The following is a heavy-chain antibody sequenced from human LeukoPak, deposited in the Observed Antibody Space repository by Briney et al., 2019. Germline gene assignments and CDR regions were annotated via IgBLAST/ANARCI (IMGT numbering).Heavy chain of an antibody. Sequence: SETLSLTCAVYGGCFSGYYWSWIRQPPGKGLEWIGEINHSGSTNYNPSLKSRVTISVDTSKNQFSLKLSSVTAADTAVYYCARERNANDYWGQGTLVTVSS. CDR1: GGCFSGYY. J-gene: IGHJ4*02. CDR2: INHSGST. D-gene: IGHD1-1*01. CDR3: ARERNANDY. V-gene: IGHV4-34*01.